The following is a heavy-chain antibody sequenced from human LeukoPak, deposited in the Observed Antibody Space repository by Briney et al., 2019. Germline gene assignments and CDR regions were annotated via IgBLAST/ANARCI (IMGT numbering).Heavy chain of an antibody. J-gene: IGHJ4*02. CDR3: TRQIGRGFDY. CDR1: GFSFSSYN. D-gene: IGHD3/OR15-3a*01. Sequence: PGGSLRLSCAASGFSFSSYNMNWVRQAPGKGLEWVSSISSSSSYIYYADSVKGRFTISRDNAKNSLFLQMNSLRAEDTAVYYCTRQIGRGFDYWGQGTLVTVSS. V-gene: IGHV3-21*01. CDR2: ISSSSSYI.